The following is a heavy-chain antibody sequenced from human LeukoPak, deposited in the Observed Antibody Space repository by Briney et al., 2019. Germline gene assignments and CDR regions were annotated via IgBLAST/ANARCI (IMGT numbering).Heavy chain of an antibody. J-gene: IGHJ4*02. Sequence: GGSLRLSCAASGFTFSSYSMNWVRQAPGKGLEWVSSISSSSSYIYYADSVKGRFTISRDNAKNSLYLQMNSLRAEDTAVYYCARDFYSGSYYEYYFDYWGQGTLVTASS. D-gene: IGHD1-26*01. CDR3: ARDFYSGSYYEYYFDY. CDR2: ISSSSSYI. V-gene: IGHV3-21*01. CDR1: GFTFSSYS.